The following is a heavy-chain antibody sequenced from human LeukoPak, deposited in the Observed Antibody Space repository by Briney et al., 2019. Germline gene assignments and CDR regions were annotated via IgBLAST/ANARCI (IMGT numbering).Heavy chain of an antibody. CDR1: GFTFDDYA. D-gene: IGHD4-17*01. Sequence: GGSLRLSCAASGFTFDDYAMHWVRQAPGKGLEWVSGISWNSGSIGYADSVKGRFTISRDNAKNSLYLQMNSLRAEDTALYYCAKDIAYDYGDPDWGQGTLVTVSS. CDR3: AKDIAYDYGDPD. J-gene: IGHJ4*02. V-gene: IGHV3-9*01. CDR2: ISWNSGSI.